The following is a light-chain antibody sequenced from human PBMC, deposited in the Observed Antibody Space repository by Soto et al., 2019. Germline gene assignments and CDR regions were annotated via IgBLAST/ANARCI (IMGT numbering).Light chain of an antibody. J-gene: IGLJ1*01. CDR2: EVG. CDR1: SSDVGYYNY. Sequence: QSALTQPASVSGSPGQSITISCTGTSSDVGYYNYVSWYQKHPGKAPKLMIYEVGKRPSGVSNRFSGSKSGNTASLTISGLQAEDEADYYCSSYTGSSTLYVFGTGTKLTVL. CDR3: SSYTGSSTLYV. V-gene: IGLV2-14*01.